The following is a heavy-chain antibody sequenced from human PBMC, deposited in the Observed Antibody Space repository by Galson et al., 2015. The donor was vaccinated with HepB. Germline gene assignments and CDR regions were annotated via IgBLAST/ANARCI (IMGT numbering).Heavy chain of an antibody. J-gene: IGHJ4*02. D-gene: IGHD1-26*01. CDR2: TYYKSKWYY. Sequence: CAISGDSVSSNSAAWNWIRQSPSRGLEWLGKTYYKSKWYYDYAVSVRSRMTIVPDTSRNQFSLHLNSVTPEDTAVYFCTRGGGSYYDWGQGTLVTVSS. V-gene: IGHV6-1*01. CDR1: GDSVSSNSAA. CDR3: TRGGGSYYD.